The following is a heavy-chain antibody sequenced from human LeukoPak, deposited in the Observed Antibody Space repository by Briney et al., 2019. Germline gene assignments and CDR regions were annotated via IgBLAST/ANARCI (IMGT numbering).Heavy chain of an antibody. CDR2: ITDTGGST. CDR3: AKGSASARPYYFDH. V-gene: IGHV3-23*01. D-gene: IGHD2-15*01. Sequence: GGSLRLSCAGSGFTFTNYAMSWVRQAPGKGLEWVSAITDTGGSTYHADSVEGRFTISRDNSKNTLYLQMNSPRAEDTAVYYCAKGSASARPYYFDHWGQGTLLTVSS. J-gene: IGHJ4*02. CDR1: GFTFTNYA.